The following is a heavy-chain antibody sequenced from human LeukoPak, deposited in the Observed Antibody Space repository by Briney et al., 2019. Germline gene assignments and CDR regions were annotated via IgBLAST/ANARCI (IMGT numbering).Heavy chain of an antibody. CDR3: AREAGTGGYNFGEYYFDY. J-gene: IGHJ4*02. Sequence: PGGSLRLSCAASGFTFDDYGMSWVRQAPGKGLEWVSGINWNGGSTGYADSVKGRFTISRDNAKNSLYLQMNSLRAEDTAVYYCAREAGTGGYNFGEYYFDYWGQGTLVTVSS. CDR2: INWNGGST. V-gene: IGHV3-20*04. D-gene: IGHD5-24*01. CDR1: GFTFDDYG.